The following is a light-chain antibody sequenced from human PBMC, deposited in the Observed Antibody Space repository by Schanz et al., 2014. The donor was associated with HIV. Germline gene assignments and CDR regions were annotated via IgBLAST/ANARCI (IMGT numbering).Light chain of an antibody. CDR3: LSYTGSSWV. CDR1: SSDIGNSNL. V-gene: IGLV2-23*01. CDR2: DGR. Sequence: QSALTQPASVSGSPGQSITISCTGTSSDIGNSNLVSWYQQHPGKAPKLLIFDGRKRPSGVSSRFSSSKSANTASLTISGLQAEDESDYYCLSYTGSSWVFGGWTKLTVL. J-gene: IGLJ3*02.